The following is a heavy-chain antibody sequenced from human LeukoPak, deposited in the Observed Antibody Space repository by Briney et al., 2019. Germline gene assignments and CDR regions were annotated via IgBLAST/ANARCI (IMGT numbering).Heavy chain of an antibody. D-gene: IGHD3-3*01. CDR1: GFTFSDYY. Sequence: PGGSLRLSCAASGFTFSDYYMSWIRQAPGKGLEWVSYISSSGSTIYYADSVKGRFTISRDNAKNSLYLQMNSLRAEDTAVYYCARYLNYDFWSGYSQTPLYYYYYMDVWGKGTTVTVSS. CDR2: ISSSGSTI. V-gene: IGHV3-11*04. CDR3: ARYLNYDFWSGYSQTPLYYYYYMDV. J-gene: IGHJ6*03.